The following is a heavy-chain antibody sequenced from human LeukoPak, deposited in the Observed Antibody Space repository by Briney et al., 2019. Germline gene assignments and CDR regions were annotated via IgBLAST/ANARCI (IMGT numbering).Heavy chain of an antibody. CDR2: IRYDGGNK. J-gene: IGHJ4*02. CDR1: GFTFSSYG. D-gene: IGHD3-10*01. Sequence: PGGSLRLSCAASGFTFSSYGMHWVRQAPGKGLEWVAFIRYDGGNKYYADSVKGRFTISRDNSKNTLYLQMNSLRAEDTAVYYCAKDSSMVRGRCFDYWGQGTLVTVSS. CDR3: AKDSSMVRGRCFDY. V-gene: IGHV3-30*02.